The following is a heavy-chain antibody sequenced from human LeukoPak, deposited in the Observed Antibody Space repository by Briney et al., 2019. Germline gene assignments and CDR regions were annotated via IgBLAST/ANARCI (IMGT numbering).Heavy chain of an antibody. Sequence: PGRSLRLSCAASGFTFSSYVIHWVRQAPGKGLEWVAVVSYDGSKKYYADSVKGRFTISRDNSKNTLYLQMNSLRAEDTAVYYCARGPIAAATGGLDWGQGTLVTVSS. CDR2: VSYDGSKK. CDR1: GFTFSSYV. J-gene: IGHJ4*02. V-gene: IGHV3-30-3*01. CDR3: ARGPIAAATGGLD. D-gene: IGHD6-13*01.